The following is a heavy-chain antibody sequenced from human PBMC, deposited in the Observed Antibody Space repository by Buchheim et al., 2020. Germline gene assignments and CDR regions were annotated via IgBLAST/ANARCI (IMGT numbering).Heavy chain of an antibody. CDR3: ATEVNAGYSSSWYWTPAAGY. Sequence: EVQLLESGGGLVQPGGSLRLSCAASGFTFSSYAMSWVRQAPGKGLEWVSAISGSGGSTYYADSVKGRFTISRDNSKNTLYLQMNSLRAEDTAVYYCATEVNAGYSSSWYWTPAAGYWGQGTL. D-gene: IGHD6-13*01. CDR1: GFTFSSYA. CDR2: ISGSGGST. V-gene: IGHV3-23*01. J-gene: IGHJ4*02.